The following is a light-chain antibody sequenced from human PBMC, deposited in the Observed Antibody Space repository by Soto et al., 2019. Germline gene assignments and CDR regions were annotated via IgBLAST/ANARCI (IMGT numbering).Light chain of an antibody. Sequence: EIVMTQSPATLSVSPGERATLSCRASQSVSSNLAWYQQKPGQAPRLLIYGASTRATDIPARFSGSGSGTEFTPTISRLQSEDFEVYYCQQYNNWPQTFGQGTKVEIK. CDR3: QQYNNWPQT. V-gene: IGKV3-15*01. CDR1: QSVSSN. J-gene: IGKJ1*01. CDR2: GAS.